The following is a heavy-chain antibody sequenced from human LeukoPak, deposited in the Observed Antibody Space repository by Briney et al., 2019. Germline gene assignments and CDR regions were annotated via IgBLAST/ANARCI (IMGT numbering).Heavy chain of an antibody. V-gene: IGHV1-18*01. D-gene: IGHD2-15*01. Sequence: ASVKVSCKASGYIFTSYGISWVRQAPGQGLEWMGWISAYNGNTNYAQKPQGRVTMTTDTSTSTAYMELRSLRSDDTAVYYCATPHLLSDDTFDVWGRGTMITVSS. CDR3: ATPHLLSDDTFDV. CDR1: GYIFTSYG. CDR2: ISAYNGNT. J-gene: IGHJ3*01.